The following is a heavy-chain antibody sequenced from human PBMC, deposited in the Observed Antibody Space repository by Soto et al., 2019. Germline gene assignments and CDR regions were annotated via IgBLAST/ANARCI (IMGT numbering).Heavy chain of an antibody. V-gene: IGHV1-69*02. Sequence: QVQLVQSGAEVKKPGSSVKVSCKASGGTLSSYSFVWMRQAPGQGLEWMGRIITILDSANYAQKFQGRVTIAADKPPSTSFMELSSLRSEDTAVYYCAILTGDEEGNGFDPWGQGTVVTVSS. CDR3: AILTGDEEGNGFDP. CDR1: GGTLSSYS. D-gene: IGHD1-26*01. CDR2: IITILDSA. J-gene: IGHJ5*02.